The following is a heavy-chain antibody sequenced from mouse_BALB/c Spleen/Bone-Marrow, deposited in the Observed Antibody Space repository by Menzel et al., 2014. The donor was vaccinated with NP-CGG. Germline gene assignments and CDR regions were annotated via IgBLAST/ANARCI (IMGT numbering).Heavy chain of an antibody. CDR3: ARGGNWEDFDY. V-gene: IGHV5-17*02. D-gene: IGHD4-1*01. CDR2: ISSGSSAI. Sequence: DVMLVESGGGLVQPGGSRKLSCAASGFIFSSFGMHWVRQAPEKGLEWVAYISSGSSAIYYADTVRGRFTISRDNPKNTLLLQMTSLRSEDTAMYYCARGGNWEDFDYWGQGTTLTVSS. J-gene: IGHJ2*01. CDR1: GFIFSSFG.